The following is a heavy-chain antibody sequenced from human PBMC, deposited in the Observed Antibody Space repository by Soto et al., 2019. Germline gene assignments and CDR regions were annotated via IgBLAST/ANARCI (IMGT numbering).Heavy chain of an antibody. D-gene: IGHD2-2*01. CDR2: ISSSSSYI. V-gene: IGHV3-21*01. CDR1: GFTFSSYS. J-gene: IGHJ5*02. Sequence: EVQLVESGGGLVKPGGSLRLSCAASGFTFSSYSMNWVRQAPGKGLEWVSSISSSSSYIYYADSVKGRFTISRDNAKNSLYLQMNSLRAEDTAVYYCARYPGYCSSTSCPGYWCDPWGQGTLVTVSS. CDR3: ARYPGYCSSTSCPGYWCDP.